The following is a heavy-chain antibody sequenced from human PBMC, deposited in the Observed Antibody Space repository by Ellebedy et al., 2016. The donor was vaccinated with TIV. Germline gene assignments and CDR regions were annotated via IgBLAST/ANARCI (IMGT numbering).Heavy chain of an antibody. D-gene: IGHD6-6*01. CDR1: GGSISSGGYY. CDR2: IYYSGST. Sequence: SETLSLXXTVSGGSISSGGYYWSWIRQHPGKGLEWIGYIYYSGSTYYNPSLKSRVTISVDTSKNQFSLKLSSVTAADTAVYYCAREREQLYHFRVFYYMDVWGKGTTVTVSS. V-gene: IGHV4-31*03. CDR3: AREREQLYHFRVFYYMDV. J-gene: IGHJ6*03.